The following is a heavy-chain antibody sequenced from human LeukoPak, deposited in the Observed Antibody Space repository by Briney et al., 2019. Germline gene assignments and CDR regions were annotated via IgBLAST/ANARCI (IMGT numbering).Heavy chain of an antibody. V-gene: IGHV3-30*03. D-gene: IGHD1-7*01. CDR1: EFTFSSYD. J-gene: IGHJ5*02. CDR3: ARDRTGTTDNWFDP. Sequence: GRSLRLSCAASEFTFSSYDIHWVRQAPGKGLEWVAVISYDGSNKYYADSVKGRFTISRDNSKNALYLQMNSLRAEDTAVYYCARDRTGTTDNWFDPWGQGTLVTVSS. CDR2: ISYDGSNK.